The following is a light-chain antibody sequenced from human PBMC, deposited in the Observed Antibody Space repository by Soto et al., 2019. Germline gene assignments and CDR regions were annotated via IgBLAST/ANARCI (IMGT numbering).Light chain of an antibody. Sequence: QLVLTQSPSASASLGASVKLTCTLSSGHSNYAIAWHQQQPEKGPRYLMKLNNDGSHSKGDGIPDRFSGSSSGAERYLTISSLQSEDESDYYCQTWDTGISVVFGGGTKRTVL. J-gene: IGLJ2*01. CDR1: SGHSNYA. CDR3: QTWDTGISVV. CDR2: LNNDGSH. V-gene: IGLV4-69*01.